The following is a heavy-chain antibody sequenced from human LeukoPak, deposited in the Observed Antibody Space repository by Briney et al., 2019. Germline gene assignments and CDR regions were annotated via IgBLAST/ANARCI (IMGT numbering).Heavy chain of an antibody. Sequence: SETLSLTCTVSGGSISSYYWSWIRQPPGKGLEWIGYIYYSGSTNYNPSLKSRVTISVDTSKNQFSLKLRSVTAADTAVYYCASLTTPYSSSWSYYFDYWGQGTLVTVPS. D-gene: IGHD6-13*01. J-gene: IGHJ4*02. V-gene: IGHV4-59*01. CDR3: ASLTTPYSSSWSYYFDY. CDR1: GGSISSYY. CDR2: IYYSGST.